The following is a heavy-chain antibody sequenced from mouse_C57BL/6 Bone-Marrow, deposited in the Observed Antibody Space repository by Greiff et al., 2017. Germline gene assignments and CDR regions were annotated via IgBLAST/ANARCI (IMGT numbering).Heavy chain of an antibody. J-gene: IGHJ1*03. CDR3: ARGGYGSSYWYFDV. D-gene: IGHD1-1*01. CDR1: GYTFTSYW. V-gene: IGHV1-55*01. CDR2: IYPGSGST. Sequence: VQLQQPGAELVKPGASVKMSCKASGYTFTSYWITWVKQRPGQGLEWIGDIYPGSGSTNYNEKFKSKATLTVDTSSSTAYMQLSRLTSEDSAVYYCARGGYGSSYWYFDVWGTGTTVTVSS.